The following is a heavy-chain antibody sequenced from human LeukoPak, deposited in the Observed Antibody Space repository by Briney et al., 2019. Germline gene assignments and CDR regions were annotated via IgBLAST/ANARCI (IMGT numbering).Heavy chain of an antibody. CDR3: ARRSYSTGWHGPAFDI. CDR1: GGTFSSYA. D-gene: IGHD2-15*01. CDR2: IIPIFGTA. Sequence: GASVKVSCKASGGTFSSYAISWVRQAPGQGLEWMGGIIPIFGTANYAQKFQGRVTITADESTSTAYMELSSLRSEDTAVYYCARRSYSTGWHGPAFDIWGQGTMVTVSS. J-gene: IGHJ3*02. V-gene: IGHV1-69*13.